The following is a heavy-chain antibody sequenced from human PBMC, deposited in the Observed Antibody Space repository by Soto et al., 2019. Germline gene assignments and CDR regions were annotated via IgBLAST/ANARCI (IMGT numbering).Heavy chain of an antibody. V-gene: IGHV1-3*01. J-gene: IGHJ3*02. CDR1: GYTFTSYA. CDR2: INAGNGNT. CDR3: AREGANYAFDI. Sequence: QVPLVQSGAEVKKPGASVKVSCKASGYTFTSYAMHWVRQAPGQRLEWMGWINAGNGNTKYSQKFQGRVTITRERSASTAYMELSSLRSEDTAVYYCAREGANYAFDIWGEGTMVTVSS.